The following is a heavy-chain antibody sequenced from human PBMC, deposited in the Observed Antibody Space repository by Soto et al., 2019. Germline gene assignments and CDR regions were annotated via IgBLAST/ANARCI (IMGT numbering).Heavy chain of an antibody. CDR1: GGTFSSYA. CDR2: IIPIFGTA. D-gene: IGHD3-22*01. CDR3: ATVGTYYYDSSGSFDY. Sequence: SVKVSCKASGGTFSSYAISWVRQAPGQGLEWMGGIIPIFGTANYAQKFQGRVTITADKSTSTAYMELSSLRSEDTAVYCCATVGTYYYDSSGSFDYWGQGTLVTVSS. J-gene: IGHJ4*02. V-gene: IGHV1-69*06.